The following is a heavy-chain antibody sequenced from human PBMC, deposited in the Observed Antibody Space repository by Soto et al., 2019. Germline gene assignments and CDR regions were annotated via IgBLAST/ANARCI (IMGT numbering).Heavy chain of an antibody. CDR2: ISYDGSNK. J-gene: IGHJ4*02. V-gene: IGHV3-30-3*01. Sequence: QPGGSLRLSCAASGFTFSSYAMHWVRQAPGKGLEWVAAISYDGSNKYYADSVKGRFTISRDNSKNTLYLQMNSLRAEDTAVYHCARTIYESSGYPDPSFDYWGQGTLVTVSS. D-gene: IGHD3-22*01. CDR1: GFTFSSYA. CDR3: ARTIYESSGYPDPSFDY.